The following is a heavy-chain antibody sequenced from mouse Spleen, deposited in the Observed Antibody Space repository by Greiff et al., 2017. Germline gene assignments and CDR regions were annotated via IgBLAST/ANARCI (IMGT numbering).Heavy chain of an antibody. Sequence: DVMLVESGGGLVQPGGSLKLSCAASGFTFSSYGMSWVRQTPDKRLELVATINSNGGSTYYPDSVKGRFTISRDNAKNTLYLQMSSLKSEDTAMYYCARDSVVSPFAYWGQGTLVTVSA. CDR3: ARDSVVSPFAY. J-gene: IGHJ3*01. D-gene: IGHD1-1*01. V-gene: IGHV5-6-3*01. CDR1: GFTFSSYG. CDR2: INSNGGST.